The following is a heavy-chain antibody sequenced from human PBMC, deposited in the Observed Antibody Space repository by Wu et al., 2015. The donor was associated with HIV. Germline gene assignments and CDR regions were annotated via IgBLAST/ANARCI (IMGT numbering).Heavy chain of an antibody. V-gene: IGHV1-8*01. Sequence: QVQLVQSGAEVKKPGASVKVSCKASGYTFTSYDINWVRQATGQGLEWMAWMNPNSGNTGYAQKFQGRVTISRNTSISTAYMELSSLRSEDTAVYYCARGRQDIVLMVYSMGYYFDYVGPGNPGHRLL. D-gene: IGHD2-8*01. J-gene: IGHJ4*02. CDR3: ARGRQDIVLMVYSMGYYFDY. CDR2: MNPNSGNT. CDR1: GYTFTSYD.